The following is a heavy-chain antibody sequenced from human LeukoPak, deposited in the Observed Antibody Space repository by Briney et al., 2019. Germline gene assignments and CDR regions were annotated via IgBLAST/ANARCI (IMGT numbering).Heavy chain of an antibody. D-gene: IGHD1-26*01. Sequence: GGSLRLSCAASGFTFSSYAMSWVRQAPGKGLEWVSAISGSGGSTYYADSVKGRFAISRDNSKNTLYLQMNSLRAEDTAVYYCAKGDSGSYGALDIWGQGTMVTVSS. CDR2: ISGSGGST. J-gene: IGHJ3*02. V-gene: IGHV3-23*01. CDR3: AKGDSGSYGALDI. CDR1: GFTFSSYA.